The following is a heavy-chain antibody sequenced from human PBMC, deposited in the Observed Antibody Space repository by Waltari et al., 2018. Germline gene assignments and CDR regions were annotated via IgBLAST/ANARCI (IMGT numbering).Heavy chain of an antibody. CDR1: GGSISSYY. V-gene: IGHV4-59*01. Sequence: QVQLQESGPGLVKPSETLSLTCTVSGGSISSYYWSWIRQPPGKGLEWIGYIYYSGSTNYNPSLESRVTISVDTSKNQFSLKLSSVTAADTAVYYCARDRLTSDYYYGMDVWGQGTTVTVSS. J-gene: IGHJ6*02. CDR2: IYYSGST. CDR3: ARDRLTSDYYYGMDV. D-gene: IGHD7-27*01.